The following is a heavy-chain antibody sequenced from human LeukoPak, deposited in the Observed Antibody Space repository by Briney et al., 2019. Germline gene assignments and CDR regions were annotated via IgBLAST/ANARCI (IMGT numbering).Heavy chain of an antibody. CDR1: GDSLRSSY. D-gene: IGHD2-15*01. J-gene: IGHJ5*02. Sequence: SETLSLTCTVSGDSLRSSYWSWIRQPPGKGLEWIGYIYYSGSTNHNPFLKSRVTISVDTSKNQFSLKLSSVTAADTAVYYCARGGCSGGGCYSGGRSWFDPWGQGTLVTVSS. V-gene: IGHV4-59*01. CDR2: IYYSGST. CDR3: ARGGCSGGGCYSGGRSWFDP.